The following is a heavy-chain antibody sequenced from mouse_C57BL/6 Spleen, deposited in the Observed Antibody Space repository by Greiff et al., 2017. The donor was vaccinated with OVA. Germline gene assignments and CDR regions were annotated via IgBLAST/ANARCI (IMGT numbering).Heavy chain of an antibody. V-gene: IGHV1-15*01. CDR2: IDPETGGT. Sequence: VQLQQSGAELVRPGASVTLSCKASGYTFTDYEMHWVKQTPVHGLEWIGAIDPETGGTAYNQKFKGKAILTADKSSSTAYMELRSLTSEDSAVYYCTRWGRGDYFDYWGQGTTLTVSS. CDR1: GYTFTDYE. J-gene: IGHJ2*01. CDR3: TRWGRGDYFDY.